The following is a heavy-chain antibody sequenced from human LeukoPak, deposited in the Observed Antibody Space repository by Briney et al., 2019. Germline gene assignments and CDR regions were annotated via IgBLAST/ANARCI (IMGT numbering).Heavy chain of an antibody. V-gene: IGHV3-23*01. J-gene: IGHJ4*02. CDR2: ISGSGGST. CDR3: AKNARWSVGPAANTDY. CDR1: GFTFSSYG. Sequence: GGSLRLSCAASGFTFSSYGMHWVRQAPGKGLEWVSAISGSGGSTYYADAVKGRFTISRDNSKNTLYLQMNSLRAEDTAVYYCAKNARWSVGPAANTDYWGQGTLVTVSS. D-gene: IGHD2-2*01.